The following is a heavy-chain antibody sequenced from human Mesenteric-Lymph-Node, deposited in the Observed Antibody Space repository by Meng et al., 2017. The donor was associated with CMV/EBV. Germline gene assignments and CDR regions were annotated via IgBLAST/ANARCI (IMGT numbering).Heavy chain of an antibody. CDR3: ARGCKFTTSCSTDY. Sequence: GESLKISCAASGFTFSSYEMNWVRQAPGKGLEWVSYISSSGSNIYYADSVKGRFTISRDNAKNSLYLQMNSLRAEDTALYYCARGCKFTTSCSTDYWGQGTLVTVSS. V-gene: IGHV3-48*03. D-gene: IGHD2-2*01. J-gene: IGHJ4*02. CDR1: GFTFSSYE. CDR2: ISSSGSNI.